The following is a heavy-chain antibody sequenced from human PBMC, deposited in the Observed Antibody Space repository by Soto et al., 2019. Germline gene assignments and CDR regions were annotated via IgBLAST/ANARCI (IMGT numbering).Heavy chain of an antibody. J-gene: IGHJ6*02. V-gene: IGHV3-64*01. CDR1: GFTFSSYA. CDR2: ISSNGGST. Sequence: GGSLRLSCAASGFTFSSYAMHWVRQAPGKGLEYVSAISSNGGSTYYANSVKGRFTISRDNSKNTLYLQMGSLRAEDMAVYYCARSSDYYDSSGYYYYYYGMDVWGQGTTVTVSS. D-gene: IGHD3-22*01. CDR3: ARSSDYYDSSGYYYYYYGMDV.